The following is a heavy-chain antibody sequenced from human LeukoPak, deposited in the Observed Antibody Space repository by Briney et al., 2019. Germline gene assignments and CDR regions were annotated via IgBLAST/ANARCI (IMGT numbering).Heavy chain of an antibody. V-gene: IGHV5-51*01. CDR1: GYSFTSYW. D-gene: IGHD6-6*01. CDR2: IYPGDSDT. CDR3: ARQVEYSSSSGGYYYYYYMDV. Sequence: GESLKISCKGSGYSFTSYWIGWVRQMPGKGLEWMGIIYPGDSDTRYSQSFQGQVTISADKSISTAYLQWSSLKASDTAMYYCARQVEYSSSSGGYYYYYYMDVWGKGTTVTVSS. J-gene: IGHJ6*03.